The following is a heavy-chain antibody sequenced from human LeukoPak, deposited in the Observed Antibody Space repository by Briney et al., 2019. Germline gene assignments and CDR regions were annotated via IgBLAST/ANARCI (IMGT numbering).Heavy chain of an antibody. Sequence: NSSETLSPTCTVSGGSVSSYYWSWIRQPAGKGLEWIGRIYTSGSTNYNPSLKSRVTMSVDTSKNQFSLKLSSVTAADTAVYYCARDRPLGYCSSTSCYPYYYGMDVWGQGTAVTVSS. CDR1: GGSVSSYY. V-gene: IGHV4-4*07. D-gene: IGHD2-2*01. CDR2: IYTSGST. CDR3: ARDRPLGYCSSTSCYPYYYGMDV. J-gene: IGHJ6*02.